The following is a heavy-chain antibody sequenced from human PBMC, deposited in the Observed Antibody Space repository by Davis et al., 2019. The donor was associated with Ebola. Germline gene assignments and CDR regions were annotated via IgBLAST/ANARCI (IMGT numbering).Heavy chain of an antibody. CDR2: INHSGST. D-gene: IGHD3-9*01. CDR1: GGSFRGYY. J-gene: IGHJ5*02. Sequence: SETLSLTCAVYGGSFRGYYWSWIRQPPGKGLEWIGEINHSGSTNYNPSLKSRVTISVDTSKNQFSLKLSSVTAADTAVYYCARGRSILTGYRRFDPWGQGTLVTVSS. CDR3: ARGRSILTGYRRFDP. V-gene: IGHV4-34*01.